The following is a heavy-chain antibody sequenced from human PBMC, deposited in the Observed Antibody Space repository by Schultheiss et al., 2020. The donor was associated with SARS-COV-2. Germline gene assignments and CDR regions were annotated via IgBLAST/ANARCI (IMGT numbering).Heavy chain of an antibody. V-gene: IGHV3-53*01. CDR3: ARGTDSYAKGDY. CDR2: IYSGGST. CDR1: GFTVSSNY. J-gene: IGHJ4*02. Sequence: GGSLRLSCAASGFTVSSNYMSWVRQAPGKGLEWVSVIYSGGSTYYADSVKGRFTISRDNSKNTLYLQMNSLRAEDTAVYYCARGTDSYAKGDYWGQGTLVTVSS. D-gene: IGHD5-18*01.